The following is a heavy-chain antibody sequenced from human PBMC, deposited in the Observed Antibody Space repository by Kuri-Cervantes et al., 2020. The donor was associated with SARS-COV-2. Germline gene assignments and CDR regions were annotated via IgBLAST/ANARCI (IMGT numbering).Heavy chain of an antibody. J-gene: IGHJ6*03. D-gene: IGHD4-17*01. Sequence: GESLKISCAASGFTFDDYGMSWVRQAPGKGLEWVSGINWNGGSTGYADSVKGRFTISRDNAKNSLYLQMNSLRAEDTALYYCASLTTVTQGGYYYYYMDVWGKGTTVTVSS. CDR3: ASLTTVTQGGYYYYYMDV. V-gene: IGHV3-20*04. CDR2: INWNGGST. CDR1: GFTFDDYG.